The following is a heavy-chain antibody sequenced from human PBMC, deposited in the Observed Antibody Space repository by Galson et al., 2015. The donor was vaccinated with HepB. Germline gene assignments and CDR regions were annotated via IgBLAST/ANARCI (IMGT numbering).Heavy chain of an antibody. CDR2: IIPIFGIA. V-gene: IGHV1-69*10. CDR1: GGTFSSYA. CDR3: ARHDYGDPLYYYYYGMDV. Sequence: SVKVSCKASGGTFSSYAISWVRQAPGQGLEWMGGIIPIFGIANYAQKFQGRVTITADKSTSTAYMELSSLRSEDTAVYYCARHDYGDPLYYYYYGMDVWGQGTTVTVSS. J-gene: IGHJ6*02. D-gene: IGHD4-17*01.